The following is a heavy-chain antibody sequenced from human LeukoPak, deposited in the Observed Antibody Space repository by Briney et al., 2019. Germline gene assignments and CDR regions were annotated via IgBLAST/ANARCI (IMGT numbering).Heavy chain of an antibody. CDR2: IYYSGST. V-gene: IGHV4-59*01. CDR3: ARGNDFWSGYYTIGPSFDY. J-gene: IGHJ4*02. D-gene: IGHD3-3*01. CDR1: GGSISSYY. Sequence: PSETLPLTCTVSGGSISSYYWSWIRQPPGKGLEWIGYIYYSGSTNYNPSLKSRVTISVDTSKNQFSLKLSSVTAADTAVYYCARGNDFWSGYYTIGPSFDYWGQGTLVTVSS.